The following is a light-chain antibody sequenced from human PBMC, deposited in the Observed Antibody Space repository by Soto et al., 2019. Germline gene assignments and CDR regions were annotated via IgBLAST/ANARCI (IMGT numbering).Light chain of an antibody. CDR2: LGD. J-gene: IGLJ1*01. CDR3: AAWDDNLIAYV. V-gene: IGLV1-47*02. Sequence: QSVLTQPPSASSTPGQTVTISCSGSTSNIGTFYVYWYQHLPGTAPKLLIYLGDQRASGVSDRFSGSKSGTSASLAINGLRSDDEADYYCAAWDDNLIAYVFGRGTTLTVL. CDR1: TSNIGTFY.